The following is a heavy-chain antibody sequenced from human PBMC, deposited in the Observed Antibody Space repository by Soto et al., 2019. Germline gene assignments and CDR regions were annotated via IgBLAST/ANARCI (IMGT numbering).Heavy chain of an antibody. V-gene: IGHV3-23*01. CDR3: VAGQYGDNDYYYGMDV. CDR2: ISGSGGFT. Sequence: GGSLRLSCAASGFTFSSYAMSWVRQAPGKGLDWVSSISGSGGFTSYADSVKGRFTISRDNSKNTLYLQMNSLRAEDTAVYHCVAGQYGDNDYYYGMDVWGQGTTVTVSS. CDR1: GFTFSSYA. D-gene: IGHD4-17*01. J-gene: IGHJ6*02.